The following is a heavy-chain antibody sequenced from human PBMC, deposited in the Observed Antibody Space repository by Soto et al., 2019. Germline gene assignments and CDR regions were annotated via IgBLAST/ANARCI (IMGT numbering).Heavy chain of an antibody. J-gene: IGHJ6*02. Sequence: QVQLVQSGAEVKKPGSSVKVSCKASGGTFSSYAISWVRQAPGQGLEWMGGIIPIFGTANYAQKFQGRVTITADESTTTAYVELSSLRSEDTAVYYCARGRGDIVVVVAAPTPYYCDYGMDVWGQGTTVTVSS. D-gene: IGHD2-15*01. CDR3: ARGRGDIVVVVAAPTPYYCDYGMDV. V-gene: IGHV1-69*12. CDR1: GGTFSSYA. CDR2: IIPIFGTA.